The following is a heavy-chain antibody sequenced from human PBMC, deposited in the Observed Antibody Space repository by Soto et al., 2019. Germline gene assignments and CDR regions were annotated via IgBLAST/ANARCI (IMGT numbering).Heavy chain of an antibody. J-gene: IGHJ5*02. D-gene: IGHD7-27*01. V-gene: IGHV1-2*02. CDR1: GYPFTDYF. CDR2: INPKSGGA. CDR3: ARGPGDSPHDH. Sequence: QVQLVQSGAEVKKPGASVKVSCKASGYPFTDYFMHWVRQAPGQGLEWMGWINPKSGGANYGMKFQGRVTMTRDTSLSTTYMELVRLTSDDTAVYYCARGPGDSPHDHWGQGTLVTVAS.